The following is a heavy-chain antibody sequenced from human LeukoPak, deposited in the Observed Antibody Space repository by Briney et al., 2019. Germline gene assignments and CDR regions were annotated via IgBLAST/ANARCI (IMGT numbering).Heavy chain of an antibody. CDR3: ATWAFYHNLDV. J-gene: IGHJ6*02. V-gene: IGHV3-43*02. CDR2: IKADGSGT. CDR1: GFTIGPYA. Sequence: GGSLRLSCAASGFTIGPYAMYWVRQGPGRGLEWVSVIKADGSGTFYADSVRGRFTTSRDNSKNPLYLQMNSLTSEDTALYYCATWAFYHNLDVWGQGTTVTVSS. D-gene: IGHD2/OR15-2a*01.